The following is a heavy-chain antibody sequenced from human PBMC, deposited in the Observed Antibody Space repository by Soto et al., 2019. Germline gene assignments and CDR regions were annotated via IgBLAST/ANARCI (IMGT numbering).Heavy chain of an antibody. CDR3: ARGPRYDFWSGYFKYY. D-gene: IGHD3-3*01. CDR1: GYTFTGYY. CDR2: INPNSGGT. J-gene: IGHJ4*02. Sequence: QVQLVQSGAEVKKPGSSVKVSCKASGYTFTGYYMHWVRQAPGQGLEWMGWINPNSGGTNYAQKFQGRVTMTRDTSISTAYMELSRLRSDDTAVYYCARGPRYDFWSGYFKYYWGQGTLVTVSS. V-gene: IGHV1-2*02.